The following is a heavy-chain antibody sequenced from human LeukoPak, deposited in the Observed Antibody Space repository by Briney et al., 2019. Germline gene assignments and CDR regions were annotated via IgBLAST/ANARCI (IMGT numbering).Heavy chain of an antibody. J-gene: IGHJ6*02. CDR2: ISYDGSNK. Sequence: GGSLRLSCAASGFTFSSYGMHWVRQAPGKGLEWVAVISYDGSNKYYADSVKGRFTISRDNSKNTLYLQMNSLRAEDTAVYYCARDWEVPATYGMDVWGQGTTVTVSS. D-gene: IGHD2-2*01. V-gene: IGHV3-30*03. CDR3: ARDWEVPATYGMDV. CDR1: GFTFSSYG.